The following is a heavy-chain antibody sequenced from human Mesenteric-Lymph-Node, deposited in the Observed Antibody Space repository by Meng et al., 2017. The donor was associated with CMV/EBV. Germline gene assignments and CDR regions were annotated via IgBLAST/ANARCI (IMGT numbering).Heavy chain of an antibody. Sequence: GESLKISCAASGFTFNSYTMHWVRQAPGKGLEWVALISYDGNNKSYADSVKGRFTISRDNSKNTLYLQMNSLRAEDTTVYFCARDAEILENYNNEPNHYYYSVMDVWGQGTTVTVSS. J-gene: IGHJ6*02. CDR1: GFTFNSYT. CDR3: ARDAEILENYNNEPNHYYYSVMDV. V-gene: IGHV3-30*04. D-gene: IGHD4-11*01. CDR2: ISYDGNNK.